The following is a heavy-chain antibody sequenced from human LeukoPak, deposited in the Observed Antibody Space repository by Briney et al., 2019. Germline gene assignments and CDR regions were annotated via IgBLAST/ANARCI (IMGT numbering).Heavy chain of an antibody. CDR1: GFTLSRYW. CDR2: IKHDGSEK. J-gene: IGHJ4*02. D-gene: IGHD3-10*01. Sequence: GGSLRLSCAASGFTLSRYWMSWVRQAPGKGLEWVANIKHDGSEKYYVDSVKGRFTISRDNAKNSLYLQMNSLRGEDTAVYYCARDRDYYNYFEYWGEGTLVTVSS. CDR3: ARDRDYYNYFEY. V-gene: IGHV3-7*04.